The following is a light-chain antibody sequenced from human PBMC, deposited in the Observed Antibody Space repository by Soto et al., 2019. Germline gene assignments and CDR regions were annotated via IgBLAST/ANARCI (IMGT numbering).Light chain of an antibody. V-gene: IGLV2-18*01. Sequence: QPVLTQPPSVSGSPGQSVTISCTGTSSDVGSYNRVSWYQQPPVTAPKLMIYEVSNRPSGVPDRFSGSKSGNTASLTISGLQAEDEADYYCSLYTSSSTPVVFGGGTKLTVL. CDR2: EVS. J-gene: IGLJ2*01. CDR1: SSDVGSYNR. CDR3: SLYTSSSTPVV.